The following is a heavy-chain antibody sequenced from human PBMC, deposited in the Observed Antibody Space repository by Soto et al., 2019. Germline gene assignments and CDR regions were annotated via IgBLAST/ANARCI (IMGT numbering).Heavy chain of an antibody. CDR2: ISWNSGII. Sequence: PGGSLRLSCAASGFTLDDYAMHWVRQAPGKGLEWVSGISWNSGIIDYADSVKGRFTISRDNSKNTLYLQMNSLRADDTAVYYCARDMSGGTYNYYYGMDVWGQGTTVTVS. V-gene: IGHV3-9*01. D-gene: IGHD1-26*01. CDR3: ARDMSGGTYNYYYGMDV. CDR1: GFTLDDYA. J-gene: IGHJ6*02.